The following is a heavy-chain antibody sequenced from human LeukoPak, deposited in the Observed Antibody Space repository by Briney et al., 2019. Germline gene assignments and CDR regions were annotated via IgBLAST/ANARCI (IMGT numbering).Heavy chain of an antibody. V-gene: IGHV1-69*05. CDR3: ARGRDGYIGPFDY. Sequence: ASVKVSCKASGGTFSSYAISWVRQAPGQGLEWMGGIIPIFGTANYAQKFQGRVTITTDESTSTAYVELSSLRSEDTAVYYCARGRDGYIGPFDYWGQGTLVTVSS. CDR2: IIPIFGTA. J-gene: IGHJ4*02. D-gene: IGHD5-24*01. CDR1: GGTFSSYA.